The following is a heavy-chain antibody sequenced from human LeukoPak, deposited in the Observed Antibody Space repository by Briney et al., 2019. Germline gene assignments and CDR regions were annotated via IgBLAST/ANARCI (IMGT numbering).Heavy chain of an antibody. CDR3: ARDKGVTYFDY. Sequence: SETLSLTCTVPGGSISSYYWSWIRQPPGKGLEWIGYIYHSGSTYYNPSLKSRVTISVDRSKNQFSLKLSSVTAADTAVYYCARDKGVTYFDYWGQGTLVTVSS. V-gene: IGHV4-59*12. D-gene: IGHD2-21*02. J-gene: IGHJ4*02. CDR2: IYHSGST. CDR1: GGSISSYY.